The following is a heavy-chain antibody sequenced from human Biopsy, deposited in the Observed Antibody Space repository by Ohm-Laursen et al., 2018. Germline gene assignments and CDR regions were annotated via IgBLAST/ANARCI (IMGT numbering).Heavy chain of an antibody. V-gene: IGHV1-8*01. CDR1: GYTLTSYD. CDR3: ARWETTLGRSLDS. D-gene: IGHD1-26*01. Sequence: APVKASCKASGYTLTSYDINSVRQATGQGLEWMGWMSPNTGNTVYAQRFQDRVTMTSNTSTGTAYMELTSLTSDDTSVYFCARWETTLGRSLDSWGQGTLVAVSS. J-gene: IGHJ4*02. CDR2: MSPNTGNT.